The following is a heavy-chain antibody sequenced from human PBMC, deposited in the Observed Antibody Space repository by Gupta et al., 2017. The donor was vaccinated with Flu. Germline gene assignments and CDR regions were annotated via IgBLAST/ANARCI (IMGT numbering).Heavy chain of an antibody. J-gene: IGHJ4*02. CDR3: ARGRNYYDSVSPPDY. Sequence: VQLVQSGAEVKTPGVSLKVSCKASGYTFTNYYLHWVRQAPGQGLEWMGVIHPNGDSTTYAQTFQGRITMTRDTSTNTGYMELSSLRSEDTAVYYCARGRNYYDSVSPPDYWGQGTLVTVSS. CDR2: IHPNGDST. D-gene: IGHD3-22*01. V-gene: IGHV1-46*01. CDR1: GYTFTNYY.